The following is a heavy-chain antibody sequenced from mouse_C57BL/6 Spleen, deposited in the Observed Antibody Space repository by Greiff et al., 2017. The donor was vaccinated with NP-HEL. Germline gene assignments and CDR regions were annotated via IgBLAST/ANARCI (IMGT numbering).Heavy chain of an antibody. D-gene: IGHD2-1*01. Sequence: VQLQQPGAELVMPGASVKLSCKASGYTFTSYWMHWVKQRPGQGLEWIGEIDPSDSYTNYNQKFKGKSTLTVDKSSSTAYMQLSSLTSEDSAVYYCARYVNYNYAMDYWGQGTSVTVSS. CDR1: GYTFTSYW. V-gene: IGHV1-69*01. CDR2: IDPSDSYT. CDR3: ARYVNYNYAMDY. J-gene: IGHJ4*01.